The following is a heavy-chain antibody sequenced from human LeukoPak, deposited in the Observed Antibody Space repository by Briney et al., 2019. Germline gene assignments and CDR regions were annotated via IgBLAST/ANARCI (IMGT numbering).Heavy chain of an antibody. V-gene: IGHV3-30*18. CDR3: AKDGRRGIAVAGTDFDY. D-gene: IGHD6-19*01. J-gene: IGHJ4*02. CDR2: ISYDGSNK. Sequence: GRSLRLSCAASGFTSSSYGMHWVRQAPGKGLEWVAVISYDGSNKYYADSVKGRFTISRDNSKDTLYLQMNSLRAEDTAVYYCAKDGRRGIAVAGTDFDYWGQGTLVTVSS. CDR1: GFTSSSYG.